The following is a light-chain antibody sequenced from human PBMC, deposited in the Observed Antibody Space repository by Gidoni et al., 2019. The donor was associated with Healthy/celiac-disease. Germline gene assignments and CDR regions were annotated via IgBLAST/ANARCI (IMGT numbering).Light chain of an antibody. CDR2: DHN. Sequence: QSVLTQPPSVSAAPGQKVTISCSGSSSNIGNNYVSWYQQFPGTAPKLLIYDHNKRPSGIPDRCSGSKSGTSATLGITGRQTGDEADYYCGTWDSSLTTVVFGGGTKLTVL. V-gene: IGLV1-51*01. J-gene: IGLJ2*01. CDR1: SSNIGNNY. CDR3: GTWDSSLTTVV.